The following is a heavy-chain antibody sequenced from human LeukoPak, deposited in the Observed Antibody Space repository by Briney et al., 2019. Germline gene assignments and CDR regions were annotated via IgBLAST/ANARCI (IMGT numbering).Heavy chain of an antibody. D-gene: IGHD5-12*01. CDR1: GFTFSSYA. Sequence: GGSLRLSCAASGFTFSSYAINWVRQTPGKGLEWMAIISYDGSNKYYADSVKGRFTISRDNSKNTLFLQMNSLRAEDTAVYYCARGGYSGYDSDYYGMDVWGQGTTVTVSS. V-gene: IGHV3-30-3*01. CDR3: ARGGYSGYDSDYYGMDV. CDR2: ISYDGSNK. J-gene: IGHJ6*02.